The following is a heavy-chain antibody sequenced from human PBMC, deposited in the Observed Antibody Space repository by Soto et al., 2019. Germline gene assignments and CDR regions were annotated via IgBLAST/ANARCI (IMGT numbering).Heavy chain of an antibody. CDR1: GGSTSSYY. V-gene: IGHV4-59*01. J-gene: IGHJ4*01. CDR3: ARISAYSSGWYTYYFDY. CDR2: FFYGGTS. Sequence: SETLSLTCTVSGGSTSSYYWGWIRQPPGKALEWIGYFFYGGTSNYNPSLRSRVTISGDTAENQLSLRLTSVTAADTAVYYCARISAYSSGWYTYYFDYWGHGILVTVSA. D-gene: IGHD6-13*01.